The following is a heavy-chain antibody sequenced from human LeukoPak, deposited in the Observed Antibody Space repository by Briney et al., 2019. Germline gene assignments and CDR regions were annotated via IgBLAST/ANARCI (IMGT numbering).Heavy chain of an antibody. CDR1: GFTFSSYW. J-gene: IGHJ4*02. D-gene: IGHD6-19*01. V-gene: IGHV3-7*01. CDR2: IKQDGSEK. CDR3: ARLEQWLTPY. Sequence: GGSLRLSCIASGFTFSSYWMSWVRQAPGKGLEWVANIKQDGSEKNYVDSVKGRFTISRDNAKNSLYLQMNSLRVEDTAVYYCARLEQWLTPYWGQGTLVTVSS.